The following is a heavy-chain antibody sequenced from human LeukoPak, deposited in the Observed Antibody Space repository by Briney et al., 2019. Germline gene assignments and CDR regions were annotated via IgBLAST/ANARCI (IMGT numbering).Heavy chain of an antibody. Sequence: GGSLRLSCAASGFTFSSYAMSWVRQAPGKGLEWVSAISGSGGSTYYADSVKGRFTISRDNSKNTLYLQMNSLRAEDTAVYYCAKTPRPTAYYYYYMDVWGKGTTVTVSS. CDR1: GFTFSSYA. D-gene: IGHD2-2*01. CDR3: AKTPRPTAYYYYYMDV. V-gene: IGHV3-23*01. CDR2: ISGSGGST. J-gene: IGHJ6*03.